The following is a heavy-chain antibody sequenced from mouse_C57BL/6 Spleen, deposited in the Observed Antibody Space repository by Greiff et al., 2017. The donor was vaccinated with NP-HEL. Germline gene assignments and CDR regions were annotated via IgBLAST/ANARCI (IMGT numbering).Heavy chain of an antibody. D-gene: IGHD4-1*01. J-gene: IGHJ2*01. Sequence: QVQLQQPGAELVRPGTSVKLSCKASGYTFTSYWMHWVKQRPGQGLEWIGVIDPSDSYTNYNQKFKGKATLTVDTSSSTAYMQLSSLTSEDSAVYYCAREGNWAAPPCYFDYWGKGTTLTVSS. CDR3: AREGNWAAPPCYFDY. CDR2: IDPSDSYT. V-gene: IGHV1-59*01. CDR1: GYTFTSYW.